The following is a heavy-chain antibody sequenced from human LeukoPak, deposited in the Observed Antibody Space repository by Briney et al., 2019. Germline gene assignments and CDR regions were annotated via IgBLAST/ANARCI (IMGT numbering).Heavy chain of an antibody. Sequence: ASVKVSCEASGYTFTGYYMHWVRRAPGQGLEWMGWINPNSGGTNYAQKFQGRVTMTRDTSISTAYMELSRLRSDDTAVYYCARDIVGATEGDYWGQGTLVTVSS. V-gene: IGHV1-2*02. CDR3: ARDIVGATEGDY. J-gene: IGHJ4*02. D-gene: IGHD1-26*01. CDR1: GYTFTGYY. CDR2: INPNSGGT.